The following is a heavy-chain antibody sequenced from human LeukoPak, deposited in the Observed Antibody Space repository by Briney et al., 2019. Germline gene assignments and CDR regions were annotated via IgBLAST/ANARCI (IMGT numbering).Heavy chain of an antibody. J-gene: IGHJ4*02. CDR3: ARDKFVEGDYGDYYLVGFDY. D-gene: IGHD4-17*01. Sequence: SETLSLTCTASGGSISSSSYYWGWIRQPPGKGLEWIGSIYYSGSTYYNPSLKSRVTISVDTSKNQFSLKLSSVTAADTAVYYCARDKFVEGDYGDYYLVGFDYWGQGTLVTVSS. CDR1: GGSISSSSYY. CDR2: IYYSGST. V-gene: IGHV4-39*02.